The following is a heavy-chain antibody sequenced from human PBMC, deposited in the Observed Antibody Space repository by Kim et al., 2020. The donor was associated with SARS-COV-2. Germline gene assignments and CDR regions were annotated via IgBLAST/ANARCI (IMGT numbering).Heavy chain of an antibody. Sequence: GGSLRLSCAASGFTFDDYAIHWVRQVPGKGLEWVSLISCDGGTTKYADSVKGRFTISRDNSKKSVYLQMNSLRTEDTALYYCARGQQWLIKNWGQGTQVTVSS. CDR3: ARGQQWLIKN. D-gene: IGHD6-19*01. J-gene: IGHJ4*02. V-gene: IGHV3-43*02. CDR2: ISCDGGTT. CDR1: GFTFDDYA.